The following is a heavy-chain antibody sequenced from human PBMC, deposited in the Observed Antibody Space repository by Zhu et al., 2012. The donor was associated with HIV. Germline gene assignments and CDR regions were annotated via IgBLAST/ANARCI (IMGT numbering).Heavy chain of an antibody. D-gene: IGHD3-10*01. J-gene: IGHJ4*02. Sequence: EVQLVESGGGLVQPGGSLRLSCAASGFTFTSYWMHWVRQAPGKGLVWVARTNGHGSWTDHADSVKGRFTISRDNAKNTLYLQMNSLRAEDTAVYYCARDVGGSGSYWGQGTLVTVSS. CDR2: TNGHGSWT. CDR1: GFTFTSYW. CDR3: ARDVGGSGSY. V-gene: IGHV3-74*01.